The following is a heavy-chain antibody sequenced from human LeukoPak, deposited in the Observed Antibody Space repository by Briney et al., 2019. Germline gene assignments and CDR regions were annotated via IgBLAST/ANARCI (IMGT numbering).Heavy chain of an antibody. CDR2: IRPSNGDT. CDR1: GYTFTSHG. D-gene: IGHD3-10*01. Sequence: ASVKVSCKTSGYTFTSHGISWLRQAPGQGLEWMGWIRPSNGDTKYAEKVQGRLSMTTDTYTTTAYMELRSLRSDDTAVYYCATSMVRGVPQNNWGQGTLVTVSS. CDR3: ATSMVRGVPQNN. J-gene: IGHJ4*02. V-gene: IGHV1-18*01.